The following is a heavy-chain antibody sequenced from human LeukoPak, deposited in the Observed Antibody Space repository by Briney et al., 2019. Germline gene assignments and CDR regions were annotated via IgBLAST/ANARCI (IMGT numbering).Heavy chain of an antibody. Sequence: GGSLRLSCAASGFTFSSYAMSWVRQAPGKGLEWVSAISGSGGSTYYADSVKGRFTISRDNSKNTLYLQMNSLRAEDTAVYYCAKVSTRMVRGVDYFDYWGQGTLVTVSS. CDR2: ISGSGGST. J-gene: IGHJ4*02. CDR3: AKVSTRMVRGVDYFDY. CDR1: GFTFSSYA. D-gene: IGHD3-10*01. V-gene: IGHV3-23*01.